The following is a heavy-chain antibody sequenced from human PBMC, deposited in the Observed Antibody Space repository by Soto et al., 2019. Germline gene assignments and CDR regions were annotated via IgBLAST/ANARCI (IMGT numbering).Heavy chain of an antibody. V-gene: IGHV1-69*01. CDR3: ARVFPDGWVEPGVVRGYLDT. D-gene: IGHD3-3*01. CDR2: IIPIFGTT. J-gene: IGHJ4*02. Sequence: QVQLVQSGAEVKEPGSAVKVSCKAPADSFSSYGISWVRPAPGQGLEWMGGIIPIFGTTNYAEKFQGRVTITADESTNTAYMELSSLRSEDTALYYCARVFPDGWVEPGVVRGYLDTWGRGTLVTVSS. CDR1: ADSFSSYG.